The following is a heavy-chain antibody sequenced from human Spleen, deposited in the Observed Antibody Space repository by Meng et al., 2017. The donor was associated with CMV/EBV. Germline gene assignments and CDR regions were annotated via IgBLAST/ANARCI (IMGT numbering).Heavy chain of an antibody. D-gene: IGHD5-18*01. Sequence: GESLKISCKTSGYKFTTYWIAWVRQMPGKGLEWMGIISLGDSDTTYSPSFQGQVTISVDKSISTAYLQWSSLKASDTAMYYCARRGYSYEFDYWGQGTLVTVSS. V-gene: IGHV5-51*01. CDR1: GYKFTTYW. J-gene: IGHJ4*02. CDR2: ISLGDSDT. CDR3: ARRGYSYEFDY.